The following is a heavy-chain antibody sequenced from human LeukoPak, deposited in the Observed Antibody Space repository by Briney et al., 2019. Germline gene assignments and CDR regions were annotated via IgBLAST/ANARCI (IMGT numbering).Heavy chain of an antibody. CDR1: GGTFNNHA. V-gene: IGHV1-69*05. J-gene: IGHJ6*03. CDR3: ASRELESGWHYHYYMDV. CDR2: IIPIFGTA. D-gene: IGHD1-1*01. Sequence: ASVKVSCKPSGGTFNNHAISWVRQAPGQGLEWMGGIIPIFGTADYAQKVQGRVTITTDESTSTAYMELSSLRSEDTAVYYCASRELESGWHYHYYMDVWAKGPRSPSP.